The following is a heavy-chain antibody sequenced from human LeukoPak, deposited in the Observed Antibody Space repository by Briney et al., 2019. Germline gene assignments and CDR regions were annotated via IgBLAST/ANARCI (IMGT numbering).Heavy chain of an antibody. J-gene: IGHJ6*03. V-gene: IGHV4-39*01. CDR3: ARHSVYYNHYMDV. Sequence: PSETLSLTCSVSGGSISSSNYYWGYIRQPPGKGLEWIGSIYYSGNTYYNPSLKSRVTISVDTSQNQFSLKLSSVTAADTAVYYCARHSVYYNHYMDVWGKGTTVTVSS. CDR2: IYYSGNT. CDR1: GGSISSSNYY.